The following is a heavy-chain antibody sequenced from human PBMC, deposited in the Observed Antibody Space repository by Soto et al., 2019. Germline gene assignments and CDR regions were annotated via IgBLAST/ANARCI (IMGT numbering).Heavy chain of an antibody. V-gene: IGHV3-33*01. CDR2: IWYDGSNK. Sequence: GGSLRLSCAASGFTFSSYGMHWVRQAPGKGLEWVAVIWYDGSNKYYADSVKGRFTISRDNSKNTLYLQMISLRAEDTAVYYCARDRRPNYYGMDVWGQGTTVTVSS. CDR1: GFTFSSYG. J-gene: IGHJ6*02. CDR3: ARDRRPNYYGMDV.